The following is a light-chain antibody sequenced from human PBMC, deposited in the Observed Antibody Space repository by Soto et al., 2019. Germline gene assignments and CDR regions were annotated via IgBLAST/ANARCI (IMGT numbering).Light chain of an antibody. CDR2: GAF. CDR1: QSISSTY. V-gene: IGKV3-20*01. J-gene: IGKJ3*01. Sequence: EIVLTQSPGTLSVSPGERATLFCRARQSISSTYLAWYQKKPGQAPRLHLYGAFNRATGIPDRFSVSGSGTDVTLTISRLEPVECSFYYCQQYGSSSFAFGPGTKVKIK. CDR3: QQYGSSSFA.